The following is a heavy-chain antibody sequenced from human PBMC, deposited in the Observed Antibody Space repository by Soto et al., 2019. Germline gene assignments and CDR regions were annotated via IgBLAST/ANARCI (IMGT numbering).Heavy chain of an antibody. J-gene: IGHJ4*02. V-gene: IGHV3-23*01. D-gene: IGHD3-16*01. Sequence: HPGGSLRLSCTASGFTFSNYAMSWVRQAPGKGLEWVSGIRGSGGGVYYADSVKGRFTISRDDSKNTLYLQMNGLRAEDTAVYYCAKDFWVNYDYNFVSPFDLWGQGTLVTVSS. CDR3: AKDFWVNYDYNFVSPFDL. CDR1: GFTFSNYA. CDR2: IRGSGGGV.